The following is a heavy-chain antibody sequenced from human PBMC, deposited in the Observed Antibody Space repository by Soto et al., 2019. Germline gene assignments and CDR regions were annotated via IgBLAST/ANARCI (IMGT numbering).Heavy chain of an antibody. CDR3: ARGEYGRSPPDSVDYYYGLDV. V-gene: IGHV3-48*02. Sequence: EVHLVESGGGLVQPGGSLRLSCAASGFTFSSYSMNWVRQAPGKGLQCVSYISRSGSLIYYADSVKGRFTISRDNAKNSLYLQMNSLRDEDTAVYYCARGEYGRSPPDSVDYYYGLDVWGQGTTVTVSS. CDR1: GFTFSSYS. J-gene: IGHJ6*02. CDR2: ISRSGSLI. D-gene: IGHD6-6*01.